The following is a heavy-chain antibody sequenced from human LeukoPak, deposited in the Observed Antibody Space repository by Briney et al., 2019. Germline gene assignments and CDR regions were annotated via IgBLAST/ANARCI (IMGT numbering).Heavy chain of an antibody. J-gene: IGHJ4*02. V-gene: IGHV3-30*01. D-gene: IGHD1-14*01. CDR2: ISSDGSNE. CDR1: GFAFSTYS. Sequence: PGGSLRLSCAASGFAFSTYSMHWVRQAPGKGLEWLALISSDGSNENFADSVKGRFTISRDNSKNTLYLQMNSLRSEDTAIYYCAGDPNRSYFVHWGQGTLVTVSS. CDR3: AGDPNRSYFVH.